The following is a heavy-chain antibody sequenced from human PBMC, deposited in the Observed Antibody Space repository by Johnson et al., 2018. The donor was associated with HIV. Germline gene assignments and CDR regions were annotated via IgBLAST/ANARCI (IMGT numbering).Heavy chain of an antibody. CDR2: ISYDGSNK. V-gene: IGHV3-30*18. Sequence: VQLVESGGGLVQPGGSLRLSCAASGFTFSIYGMHWVRQAPGKGLEWVAVISYDGSNKYYADSVKGRFTISRDNSKNTLYLQMNSLRAEDTAVYYCAKERAYIRTFDIWGQGTLVTVSS. CDR1: GFTFSIYG. CDR3: AKERAYIRTFDI. J-gene: IGHJ3*02. D-gene: IGHD5-18*01.